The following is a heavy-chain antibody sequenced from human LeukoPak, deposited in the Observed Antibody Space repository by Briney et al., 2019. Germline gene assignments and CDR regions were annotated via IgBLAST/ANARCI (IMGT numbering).Heavy chain of an antibody. CDR2: ISYDGSND. Sequence: QPGGSLRLSCAASGFTFSSSGVHWIRQAPGKGLEWVAVISYDGSNDYYADSVKGRFTISRDNSKNTLYLQMDSLRTDDTAVYYCAKESYYYNTTGYSGAYDIWGQGTMVTVSS. V-gene: IGHV3-30*18. D-gene: IGHD3-22*01. CDR3: AKESYYYNTTGYSGAYDI. J-gene: IGHJ3*02. CDR1: GFTFSSSG.